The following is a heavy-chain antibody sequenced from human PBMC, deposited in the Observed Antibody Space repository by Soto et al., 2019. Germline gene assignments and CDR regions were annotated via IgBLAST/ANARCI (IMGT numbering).Heavy chain of an antibody. D-gene: IGHD3-10*01. J-gene: IGHJ4*02. V-gene: IGHV4-34*01. CDR3: ARGARSGGYR. CDR1: GGSFSGYY. Sequence: QVQVQQWGAGLLKPSETLSLSCAVYGGSFSGYYWSWIRQPPRKGLEWIGEINHSGSTNYNPSLKSRVTISVDTSRNQFSLKLSSVAAADTAVYYCARGARSGGYRWGQGTLVTVSS. CDR2: INHSGST.